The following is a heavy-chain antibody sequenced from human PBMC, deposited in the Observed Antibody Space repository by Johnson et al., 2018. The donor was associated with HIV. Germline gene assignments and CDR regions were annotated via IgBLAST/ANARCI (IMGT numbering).Heavy chain of an antibody. CDR2: ISGNGATT. J-gene: IGHJ3*02. Sequence: VQLVESGGGLVQPGGSLRVSCAASGFTFSNYAIHWVRQAPGKGLEYVSAISGNGATTVYADSVQGRFTISRDNAKKSLYLQVNSLRGEDTALYYCARDVKYYDTSGYHSDAFDIWGQGTLVIVSS. CDR3: ARDVKYYDTSGYHSDAFDI. V-gene: IGHV3-64*04. D-gene: IGHD3-22*01. CDR1: GFTFSNYA.